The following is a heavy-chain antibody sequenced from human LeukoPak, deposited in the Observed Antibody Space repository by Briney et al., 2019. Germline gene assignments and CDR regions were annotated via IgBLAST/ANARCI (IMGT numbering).Heavy chain of an antibody. J-gene: IGHJ4*02. D-gene: IGHD2-21*02. Sequence: GGSLRLSCAASGLTFSDYYMSWIRQAPGKGLEWVSYISSSGSTIYYADSVKGRFTISRDNAKNSLYLQMNSLRAEDTAVYYCARTPFVVTAKGLYYFDYWGQGTLVTVSS. V-gene: IGHV3-11*01. CDR3: ARTPFVVTAKGLYYFDY. CDR2: ISSSGSTI. CDR1: GLTFSDYY.